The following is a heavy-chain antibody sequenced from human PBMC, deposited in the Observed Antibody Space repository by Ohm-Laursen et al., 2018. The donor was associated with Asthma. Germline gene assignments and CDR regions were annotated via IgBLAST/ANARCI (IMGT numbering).Heavy chain of an antibody. CDR3: ARARSGSSYDY. D-gene: IGHD1-26*01. J-gene: IGHJ4*02. CDR1: GSTFSRYS. V-gene: IGHV3-21*01. Sequence: SLRLSCTASGSTFSRYSIHWVRQIPGKGLEWVASISTASSFIYYADSVRGRFTTSRDNARNSVYLQMNSLRAEDTAVYYCARARSGSSYDYWGQGTLVTVSS. CDR2: ISTASSFI.